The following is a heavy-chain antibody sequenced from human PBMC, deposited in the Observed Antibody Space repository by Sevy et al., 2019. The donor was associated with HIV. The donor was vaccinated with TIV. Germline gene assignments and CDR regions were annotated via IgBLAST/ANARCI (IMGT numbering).Heavy chain of an antibody. CDR3: AKDQYGTGSYTYDY. CDR2: INPSGGST. V-gene: IGHV1-46*01. D-gene: IGHD3-10*01. J-gene: IGHJ4*02. CDR1: GYTFTTYY. Sequence: ASVKVSCKASGYTFTTYYMHWVRQAPGQGLEWMGMINPSGGSTSYAEKFQGRVTMTRDTSTSTVYMELSSLRSEDTVVYYCAKDQYGTGSYTYDYWGQGTLVTVSS.